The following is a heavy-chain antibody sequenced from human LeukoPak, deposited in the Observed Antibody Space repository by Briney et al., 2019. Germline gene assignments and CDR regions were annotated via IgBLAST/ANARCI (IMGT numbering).Heavy chain of an antibody. J-gene: IGHJ5*02. V-gene: IGHV5-51*01. CDR1: GYSFTSYW. CDR3: ARHGAYDFVEQWFDP. D-gene: IGHD3-3*01. Sequence: GESPKISCKGSGYSFTSYWIGWVRQMPGKGLEWMGIIYPGDSDTRYSPSFQGQVTISADKSISTAYLQWSSLKASDTAMYYCARHGAYDFVEQWFDPWGQGTLVTVSS. CDR2: IYPGDSDT.